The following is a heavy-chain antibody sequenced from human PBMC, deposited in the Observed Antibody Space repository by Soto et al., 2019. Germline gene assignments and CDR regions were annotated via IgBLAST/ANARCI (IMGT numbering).Heavy chain of an antibody. CDR2: IIPIFGTA. J-gene: IGHJ6*02. CDR3: ARSQGGSSSLDIYYYYYYGMDV. CDR1: GGTFSSYA. V-gene: IGHV1-69*01. Sequence: QVQLVQSGAEVKKPGSSVKVSCKAPGGTFSSYAISWVRQAPGQGLEWMGGIIPIFGTAKYAQKFQGRVTITVDESTSTDYMELSSLRSEDTAVYYCARSQGGSSSLDIYYYYYYGMDVWGQGTTVTVSS. D-gene: IGHD2-15*01.